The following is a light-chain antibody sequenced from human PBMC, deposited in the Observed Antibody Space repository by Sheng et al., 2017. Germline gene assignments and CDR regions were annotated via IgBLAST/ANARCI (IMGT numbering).Light chain of an antibody. CDR2: GTS. V-gene: IGKV3-20*01. CDR3: HQYATLPRT. Sequence: ETVLTQSPGTLSLSPGERATLSCRASQSVSNSFLAWFQQKPGQAPRLLIFGTSTRATGVPDRFTGSGSGRDFTLTISRLDPEDFAVYYCHQYATLPRTFGQGTKLEI. J-gene: IGKJ2*01. CDR1: QSVSNSF.